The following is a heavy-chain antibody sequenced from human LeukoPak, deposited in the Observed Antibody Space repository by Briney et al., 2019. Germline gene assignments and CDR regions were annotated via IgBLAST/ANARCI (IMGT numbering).Heavy chain of an antibody. Sequence: PSETLSLTCAVYGGSFSGYYWSWIRQPPGKGLEWIGEINHSGSTNYNPSLKGRVTISVDTSKNQFSLKLSSVTAADTAVYYCARRGIAARNVRHWFDPWGQGTLVTVSS. D-gene: IGHD6-6*01. V-gene: IGHV4-34*01. J-gene: IGHJ5*02. CDR1: GGSFSGYY. CDR2: INHSGST. CDR3: ARRGIAARNVRHWFDP.